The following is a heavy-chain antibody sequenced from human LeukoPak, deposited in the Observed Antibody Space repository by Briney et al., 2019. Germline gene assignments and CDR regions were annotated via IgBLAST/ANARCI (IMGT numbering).Heavy chain of an antibody. Sequence: SVKVSCKASGGTFSSYAISWVRQAPEQGLEWMGGIIPIFGTANYAQKFQGRVTITADESTSTAYMELSSLRSEDTAVYYCARDIVVVPAEGGWFDPWGQGTLVTVSS. D-gene: IGHD2-2*01. V-gene: IGHV1-69*01. CDR3: ARDIVVVPAEGGWFDP. CDR2: IIPIFGTA. CDR1: GGTFSSYA. J-gene: IGHJ5*02.